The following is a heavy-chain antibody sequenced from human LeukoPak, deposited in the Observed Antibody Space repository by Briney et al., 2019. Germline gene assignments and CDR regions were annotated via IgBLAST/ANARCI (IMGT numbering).Heavy chain of an antibody. J-gene: IGHJ5*02. Sequence: SETLSLTCAVYGGSFSSYYWSWIRQPPGKGLEWIGEINHSGSTNYNPSLKSRVTISVDTSKNQFSLKLSSVTAADTAVYYCARGVIAAAQGGWFDPWGQGTLVTVSS. V-gene: IGHV4-34*01. CDR1: GGSFSSYY. D-gene: IGHD6-13*01. CDR2: INHSGST. CDR3: ARGVIAAAQGGWFDP.